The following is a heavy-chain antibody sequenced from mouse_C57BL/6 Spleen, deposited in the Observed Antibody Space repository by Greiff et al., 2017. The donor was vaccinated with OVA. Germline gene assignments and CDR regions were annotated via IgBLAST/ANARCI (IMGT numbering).Heavy chain of an antibody. CDR1: GYSITSDY. CDR2: ISYSGST. J-gene: IGHJ1*03. CDR3: ARYPTVVGRNWYFDV. V-gene: IGHV3-8*01. D-gene: IGHD1-1*01. Sequence: VQLKESGPGLAKPSQTLSLTCSVTGYSITSDYWNWIRKFPGNKLEYMGYISYSGSTYYNPSLKGRISITRDTSKNQYYLQLNSVTTEDTATYDCARYPTVVGRNWYFDVWGTGTTVTVSS.